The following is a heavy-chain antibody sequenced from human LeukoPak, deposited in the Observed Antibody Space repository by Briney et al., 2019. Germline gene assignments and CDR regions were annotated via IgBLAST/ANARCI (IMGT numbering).Heavy chain of an antibody. CDR2: IYNSGST. Sequence: SETLSLTCTVSGGSIRTYGWSWIRQSPGKGLEWIGYIYNSGSTNYNPSLKSRVTISVDTSKNQFSLKLSSVTAADTAVYYCARGKFYGSGSFPMLWFDPWGQGTLVTVSS. D-gene: IGHD3-10*01. J-gene: IGHJ5*02. CDR3: ARGKFYGSGSFPMLWFDP. V-gene: IGHV4-59*01. CDR1: GGSIRTYG.